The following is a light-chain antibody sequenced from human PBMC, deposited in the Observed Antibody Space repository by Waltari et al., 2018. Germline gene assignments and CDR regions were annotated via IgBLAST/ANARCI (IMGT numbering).Light chain of an antibody. CDR3: SSYTSSSTWV. CDR2: DVS. V-gene: IGLV2-14*01. J-gene: IGLJ3*02. Sequence: QSALTQPASVSGSPGQSITISCTGTSSAVGGYNYVSWYQQHTGKAPKVMIYDVSKRPSGVSNRFSGSKSGNTASLTISGLQAEDEADYYCSSYTSSSTWVFGGGTKLTVL. CDR1: SSAVGGYNY.